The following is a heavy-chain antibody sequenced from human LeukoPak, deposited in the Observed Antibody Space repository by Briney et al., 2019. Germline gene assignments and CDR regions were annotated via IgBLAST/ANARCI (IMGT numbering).Heavy chain of an antibody. CDR1: GGSFSGYY. CDR2: INHSGST. CDR3: ARGYCSSTSCYYSFDY. D-gene: IGHD2-2*01. V-gene: IGHV4-34*01. Sequence: PSETLSLTCADYGGSFSGYYWSWIRQPPGKGLKWIGEINHSGSTNYNPSLKSRVTISVDTSKDQFSLKLSSVTAADTAVYYCARGYCSSTSCYYSFDYWGQGTLVTVSS. J-gene: IGHJ4*02.